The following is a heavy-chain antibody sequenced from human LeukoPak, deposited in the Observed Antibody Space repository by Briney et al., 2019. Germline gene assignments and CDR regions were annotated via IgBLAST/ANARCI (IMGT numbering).Heavy chain of an antibody. CDR1: GYTFKSYG. CDR2: ISPYDGKT. CDR3: ARIAARCPPPYYLDY. J-gene: IGHJ4*02. Sequence: GASVKVSCKASGYTFKSYGFSWVRQAPGQGPEWMGWISPYDGKTNSAQKFQGRVTMTTDTSTNMVYMELRGLRSDDTAVYYCARIAARCPPPYYLDYWGQGTLVTVSS. D-gene: IGHD6-6*01. V-gene: IGHV1-18*01.